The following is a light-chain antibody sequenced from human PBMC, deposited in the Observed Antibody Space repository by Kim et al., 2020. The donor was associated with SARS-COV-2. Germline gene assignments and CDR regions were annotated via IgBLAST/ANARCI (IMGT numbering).Light chain of an antibody. CDR2: DAS. Sequence: AIQLTQSPSSLSASVGHRVTITCRASQGVRNALAWYQQKPGKPPTLLIYDASTLKSGVPLRFSGSGSGTDFTLTISSLLPEDCATYYWQQFDGEITFGGGTKVDIK. CDR1: QGVRNA. J-gene: IGKJ4*01. CDR3: QQFDGEIT. V-gene: IGKV1-13*02.